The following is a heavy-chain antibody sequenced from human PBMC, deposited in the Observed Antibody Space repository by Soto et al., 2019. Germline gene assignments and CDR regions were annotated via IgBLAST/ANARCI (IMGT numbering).Heavy chain of an antibody. CDR3: AKDLGAVPGTGDGFDY. Sequence: GSLRLSCAASGXTFRSYTMSWARQAPGKGLEWVSTVNTRGYTWYADYVKGRFNISRENSKGTLYLQMNSLRAEETAVFYCAKDLGAVPGTGDGFDYWGQGTVGTVSS. V-gene: IGHV3-23*01. CDR1: GXTFRSYT. CDR2: VNTRGYT. J-gene: IGHJ4*02. D-gene: IGHD6-19*01.